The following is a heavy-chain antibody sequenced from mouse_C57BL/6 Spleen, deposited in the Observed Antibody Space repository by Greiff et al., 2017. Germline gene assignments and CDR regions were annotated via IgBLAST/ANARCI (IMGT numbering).Heavy chain of an antibody. Sequence: VQLQQPGAELVMPGASVKLSCKASGYTFTSYWMHWVKQRPGQGLEWIGEIDPSDSYTNYNQKFKGKSTLTVDKSSSTAYMQLSSLTSEDSAVYYCARVDYYDSSYVWYFDVWGTGTTVTVSS. V-gene: IGHV1-69*01. CDR3: ARVDYYDSSYVWYFDV. J-gene: IGHJ1*03. CDR1: GYTFTSYW. CDR2: IDPSDSYT. D-gene: IGHD1-1*01.